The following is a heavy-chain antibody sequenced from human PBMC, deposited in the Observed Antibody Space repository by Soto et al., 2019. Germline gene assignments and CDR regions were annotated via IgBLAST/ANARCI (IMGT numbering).Heavy chain of an antibody. J-gene: IGHJ6*02. Sequence: PGESLKISCKGSGYSFTSYWISWVRQMPGKGLEWMGRIDPSDSYTNYSPSFQGHATISADKSISTAYLQWSSLKASDTAMYYCARLSYDILTGYYYYSGMDVWGQGTTVTVSS. V-gene: IGHV5-10-1*01. CDR2: IDPSDSYT. CDR3: ARLSYDILTGYYYYSGMDV. D-gene: IGHD3-9*01. CDR1: GYSFTSYW.